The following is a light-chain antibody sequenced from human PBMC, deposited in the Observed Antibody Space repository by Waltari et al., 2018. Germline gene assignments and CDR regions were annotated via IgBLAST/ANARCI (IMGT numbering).Light chain of an antibody. V-gene: IGLV1-40*01. CDR1: NSNIGAGSD. Sequence: QSVLTQPPSVSGAPGQRVTISCAGSNSNIGAGSDVHWYQHLPGTAPKLLLYGNINRPSGVPDRFSGSKSGTSASLAITGLQADDEADYYCQSYDSSHWVFGGGTKLTVL. CDR2: GNI. CDR3: QSYDSSHWV. J-gene: IGLJ3*02.